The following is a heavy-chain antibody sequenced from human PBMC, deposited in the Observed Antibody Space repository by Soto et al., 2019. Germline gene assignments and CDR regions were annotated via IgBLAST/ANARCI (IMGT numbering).Heavy chain of an antibody. CDR3: ASETYYDFWSGYSNYYMDV. CDR1: GFTFSNYW. CDR2: IKPDGSVK. D-gene: IGHD3-3*01. J-gene: IGHJ6*03. Sequence: GGSLRLSCAASGFTFSNYWMSWVRQAPGKGLEWVANIKPDGSVKYYVDSVKGRFTLSRDNAKNTLYLQMNSLRAEDTAVYYCASETYYDFWSGYSNYYMDVWGKGTTVTVSS. V-gene: IGHV3-7*03.